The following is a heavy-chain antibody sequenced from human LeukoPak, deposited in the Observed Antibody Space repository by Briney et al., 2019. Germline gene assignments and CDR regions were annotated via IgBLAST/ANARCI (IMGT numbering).Heavy chain of an antibody. Sequence: GRSLRLSCAASGFAFSSYGMHWVRQAPGKGLEWVAVISYDGSNKYYADSVKGRFTISRDNSKNTLYLQMNSLRAEDTAVYYCARGLGGDWAFDYWGQGTLVTVSS. CDR3: ARGLGGDWAFDY. CDR2: ISYDGSNK. D-gene: IGHD2-21*02. CDR1: GFAFSSYG. V-gene: IGHV3-30*03. J-gene: IGHJ4*02.